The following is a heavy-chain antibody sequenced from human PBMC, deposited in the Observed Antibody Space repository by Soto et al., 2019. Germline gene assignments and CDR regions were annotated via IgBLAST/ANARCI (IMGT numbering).Heavy chain of an antibody. CDR1: GFTFSSYA. J-gene: IGHJ4*02. CDR3: AARYCGRTSCFHFDY. Sequence: PGGSLRLSCASSGFTFSSYAMHWVRQAPGKGLEYVSAISSDGSSTYYANSVKGRFTISRDNSKNTLYLQMGSLRPEDMAVYYCAARYCGRTSCFHFDYWGQGALVTVSS. V-gene: IGHV3-64*01. D-gene: IGHD2-2*01. CDR2: ISSDGSST.